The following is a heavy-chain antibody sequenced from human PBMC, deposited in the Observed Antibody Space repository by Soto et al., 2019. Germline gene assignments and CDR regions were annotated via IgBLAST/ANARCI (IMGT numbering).Heavy chain of an antibody. CDR1: GAPITINY. D-gene: IGHD3-3*01. J-gene: IGHJ1*01. CDR2: IYYSGST. V-gene: IGHV4-59*12. Sequence: LSLTCTVSGAPITINYWSWTRQAPGKGLEWIGYIYYSGSTTYNPSLKSRVTMSADTSKDQFSLKLNSVTAADTAVYYCARSLYDFWSGYYAEYFQHWGQGTLVTVSS. CDR3: ARSLYDFWSGYYAEYFQH.